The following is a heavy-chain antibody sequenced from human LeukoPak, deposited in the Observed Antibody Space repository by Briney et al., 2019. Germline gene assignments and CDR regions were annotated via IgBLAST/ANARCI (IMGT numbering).Heavy chain of an antibody. CDR1: VYTFTGYY. Sequence: ASVTVSCKSSVYTFTGYYMHWVRQAPGQGLEWMGWINPNSGGTNYAQKFQGRVTMTRDTSISTAYMELSRLRSDDTAVYYCARGYILNDAFDIWGQGTMVTVSS. J-gene: IGHJ3*02. V-gene: IGHV1-2*02. CDR2: INPNSGGT. CDR3: ARGYILNDAFDI. D-gene: IGHD5-12*01.